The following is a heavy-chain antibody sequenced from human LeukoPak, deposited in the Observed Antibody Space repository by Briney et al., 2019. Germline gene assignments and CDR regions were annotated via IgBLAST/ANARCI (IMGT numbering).Heavy chain of an antibody. Sequence: SETLSLTCTVSGGSISSGSYYWSWIRQPAGKGLEWIGRIYTSGSTNYNPSLKSRVTISVDTSKNQFSLKLSSVTAADTAVYYCAAQGVLEWLPPGYFDYWGQGTLVTVSS. V-gene: IGHV4-61*02. D-gene: IGHD3-3*01. CDR2: IYTSGST. CDR1: GGSISSGSYY. CDR3: AAQGVLEWLPPGYFDY. J-gene: IGHJ4*02.